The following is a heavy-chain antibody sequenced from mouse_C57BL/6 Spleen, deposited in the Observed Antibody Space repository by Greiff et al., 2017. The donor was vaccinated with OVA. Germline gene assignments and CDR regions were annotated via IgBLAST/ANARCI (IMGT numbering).Heavy chain of an antibody. D-gene: IGHD1-1*01. V-gene: IGHV5-17*01. CDR3: ARRGLYYGSSYSFDY. J-gene: IGHJ2*01. Sequence: EVKVEESGGGLVKPGGSLKLSCAASGFTISDYGMHWVRQAPEKGLEWVAYISSGSSTIYYADTVKGRFTISRDNAKNTLFLQMTSLRSEDTAMYYCARRGLYYGSSYSFDYWGQGTTLTVSS. CDR2: ISSGSSTI. CDR1: GFTISDYG.